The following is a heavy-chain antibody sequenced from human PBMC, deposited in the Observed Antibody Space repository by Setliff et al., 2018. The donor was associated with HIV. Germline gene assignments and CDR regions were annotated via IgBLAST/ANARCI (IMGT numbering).Heavy chain of an antibody. V-gene: IGHV4-38-2*02. D-gene: IGHD4-17*01. Sequence: PSETLSLTCGVSGYSISSGYYWGWIRQPPGKGLEWIGSIYHNGITYYNPSLKSRVTISIDTSKNPFSLRLHSVTVADTAVSYCARDPPGSGDSKDYWGQGKLFTVSS. CDR3: ARDPPGSGDSKDY. CDR1: GYSISSGYY. J-gene: IGHJ4*02. CDR2: IYHNGIT.